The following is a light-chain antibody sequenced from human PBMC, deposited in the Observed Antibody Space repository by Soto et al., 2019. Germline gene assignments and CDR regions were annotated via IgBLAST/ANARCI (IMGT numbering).Light chain of an antibody. V-gene: IGKV1-39*01. CDR1: QSISAY. CDR3: QESYSTPSVT. Sequence: DIQMTQSPSSMSASVVDRVTITCRASQSISAYFSWYQQKPGKAPKLLIYAASRLQSGVPSRFSGSGSGTDFTLTISSLQPEDFATYYCQESYSTPSVTFGPGTKGDIQ. J-gene: IGKJ3*01. CDR2: AAS.